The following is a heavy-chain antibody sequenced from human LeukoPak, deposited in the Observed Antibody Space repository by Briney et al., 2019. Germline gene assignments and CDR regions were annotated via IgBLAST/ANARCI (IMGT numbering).Heavy chain of an antibody. CDR2: ISSSSSTI. D-gene: IGHD2-2*01. Sequence: GGSLRLSCAASGFTFSSYSMNWVRQAPGKGLEWVSYISSSSSTIYYADSVKGPFTISRDNAKNSPYLQMNSLRAEDTAVYYCARDRAVVVPAASAFDIWGQGTMVTVSS. CDR3: ARDRAVVVPAASAFDI. CDR1: GFTFSSYS. V-gene: IGHV3-48*04. J-gene: IGHJ3*02.